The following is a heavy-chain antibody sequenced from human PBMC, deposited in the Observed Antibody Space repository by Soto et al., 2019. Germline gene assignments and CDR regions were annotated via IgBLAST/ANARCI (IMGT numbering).Heavy chain of an antibody. V-gene: IGHV3-30*18. CDR2: ISYDGSNK. J-gene: IGHJ4*02. Sequence: QVQLVESGGGVVQPGRSLRLSCAASGFTFSSYGMHWVRQAPGKGLEWVAVISYDGSNKYYADSVKGRFTISRDKSKNTLYLQMNSLRAEDTAVYYCAKEVGGQEPIFDYWGQGTLVTVSS. CDR3: AKEVGGQEPIFDY. D-gene: IGHD2-15*01. CDR1: GFTFSSYG.